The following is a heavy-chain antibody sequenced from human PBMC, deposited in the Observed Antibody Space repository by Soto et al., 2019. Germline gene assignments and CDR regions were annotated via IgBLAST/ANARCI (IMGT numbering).Heavy chain of an antibody. D-gene: IGHD3-9*01. V-gene: IGHV4-39*01. CDR3: ARHPTLTGYSTSWYYGMDV. Sequence: SETLSLTCTVSGGSISSSSYYWGWIRQPPGKGLEWIGSIYYSGSTYYNPSLKSRVTISVDTSKNQFSLKLSSVTAADTAVYYCARHPTLTGYSTSWYYGMDVWGQGTTVTVSS. CDR1: GGSISSSSYY. J-gene: IGHJ6*02. CDR2: IYYSGST.